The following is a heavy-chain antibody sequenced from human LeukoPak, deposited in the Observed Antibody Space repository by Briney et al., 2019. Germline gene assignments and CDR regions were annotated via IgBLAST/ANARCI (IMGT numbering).Heavy chain of an antibody. CDR2: IYSGGST. V-gene: IGHV3-66*02. J-gene: IGHJ6*01. Sequence: GGSLRLSCAASGFTVSSNYMSWVRQAPGKGLEWVSVIYSGGSTYYADSVKGRFTISRDNSKNTLYLQMNSLRAEDTAVYYCARDPYCSSTSCYGGYYYGMDVWGPRDHGHRLL. D-gene: IGHD2-2*01. CDR3: ARDPYCSSTSCYGGYYYGMDV. CDR1: GFTVSSNY.